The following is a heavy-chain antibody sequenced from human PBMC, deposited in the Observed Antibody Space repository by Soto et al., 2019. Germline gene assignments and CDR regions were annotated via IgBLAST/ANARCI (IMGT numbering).Heavy chain of an antibody. Sequence: QITLKESGPTLVKPTQTLTLTCTFSGFSLTTDRVGVGWIRQPPGEALEWLAVIYWDDSKTYRPSVESRLTITKDTSKNQVALTMTNMDSLDTATYYCARAYGGRSLYGGQGTLVTVSS. CDR2: IYWDDSK. J-gene: IGHJ4*02. V-gene: IGHV2-5*02. CDR3: ARAYGGRSLY. D-gene: IGHD1-26*01. CDR1: GFSLTTDRVG.